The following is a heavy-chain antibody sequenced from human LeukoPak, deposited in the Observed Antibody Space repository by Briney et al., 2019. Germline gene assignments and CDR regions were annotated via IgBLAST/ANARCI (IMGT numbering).Heavy chain of an antibody. CDR3: ARGLSSSSPMSPYYGMDV. CDR1: GGTFSSYA. Sequence: SVKVSCKASGGTFSSYAISWVRQAPGRGLEWMGRIIPIFGIANYAQKFQGRVTITADKSTSTAYMELSSLRSEDTAVYYCARGLSSSSPMSPYYGMDVWGQGTTVTVSS. V-gene: IGHV1-69*04. D-gene: IGHD6-6*01. CDR2: IIPIFGIA. J-gene: IGHJ6*02.